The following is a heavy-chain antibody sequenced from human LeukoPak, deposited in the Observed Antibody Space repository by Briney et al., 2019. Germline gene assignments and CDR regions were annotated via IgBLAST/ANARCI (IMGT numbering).Heavy chain of an antibody. CDR3: ARSTARHFDY. V-gene: IGHV3-21*01. Sequence: GGSLRVSPAASGFTFGSYSMKCVREAPGKRQEWVSSISSSSSYIYYADSVKGRFTISRDNAKNSLYLQMNSLRAEDTAVYYCARSTARHFDYWGQGTLVTVSS. J-gene: IGHJ4*02. CDR1: GFTFGSYS. D-gene: IGHD2-2*01. CDR2: ISSSSSYI.